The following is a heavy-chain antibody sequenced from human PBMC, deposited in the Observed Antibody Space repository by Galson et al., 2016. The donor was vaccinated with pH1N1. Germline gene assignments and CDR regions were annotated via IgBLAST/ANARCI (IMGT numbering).Heavy chain of an antibody. Sequence: SLRLSCAASGLVYSDYWMTWVRQAPGKGLEWVGNINQHGSKINYGDSVKGRFTISRGNAKNSLFLQMTSLRADDSAVYYCAREIAAAGSYWGQGTLVTVSS. CDR2: INQHGSKI. CDR1: GLVYSDYW. CDR3: AREIAAAGSY. V-gene: IGHV3-7*03. D-gene: IGHD6-25*01. J-gene: IGHJ4*02.